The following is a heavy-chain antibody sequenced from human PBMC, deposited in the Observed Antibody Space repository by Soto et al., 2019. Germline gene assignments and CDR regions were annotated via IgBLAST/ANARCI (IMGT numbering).Heavy chain of an antibody. D-gene: IGHD6-13*01. CDR2: IIPIFGTA. CDR1: GGTFSSYA. Sequence: QVQLVQSGAEVKKPGSSVKVSCKASGGTFSSYAISWVRQAPGQGLEWMGGIIPIFGTANYAQKFQGRVTITGDDPTRTGYTELSSLRSEDTAVYYCARTNSSSGACRGWFDPWGQGTLVTVSS. J-gene: IGHJ5*02. CDR3: ARTNSSSGACRGWFDP. V-gene: IGHV1-69*12.